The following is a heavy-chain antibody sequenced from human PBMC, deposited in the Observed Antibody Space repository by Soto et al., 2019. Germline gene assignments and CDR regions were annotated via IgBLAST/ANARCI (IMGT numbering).Heavy chain of an antibody. V-gene: IGHV1-18*01. CDR3: ATTLGANYDIPESFDY. Sequence: GASVKVSCKASGYTFTSYGISWVRQAPGQGLEWMGWISAYNGNTNYAQKLQGRVTMTTDTSTSTAYMELRSLRSDDTAVYYCATTLGANYDIPESFDYWGQGTLVTVSS. D-gene: IGHD3-9*01. CDR2: ISAYNGNT. CDR1: GYTFTSYG. J-gene: IGHJ4*02.